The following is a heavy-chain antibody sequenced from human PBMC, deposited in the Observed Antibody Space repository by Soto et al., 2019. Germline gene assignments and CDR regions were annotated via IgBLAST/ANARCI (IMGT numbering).Heavy chain of an antibody. D-gene: IGHD3-22*01. Sequence: PGGSLRLSCTASGFTHDIYSINWVRQAPGKGLEWVGHIKSKADGGTTDYAAPVKGRFAISRDDSKNTVYLQMSSLTTEDTAVYYCATVGHYFLLFDPWGQGTLVTVSS. J-gene: IGHJ5*02. V-gene: IGHV3-15*07. CDR3: ATVGHYFLLFDP. CDR2: IKSKADGGTT. CDR1: GFTHDIYS.